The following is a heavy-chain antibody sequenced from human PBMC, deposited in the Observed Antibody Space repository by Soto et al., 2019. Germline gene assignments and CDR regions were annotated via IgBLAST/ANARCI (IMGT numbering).Heavy chain of an antibody. D-gene: IGHD1-7*01. CDR1: GASISGYY. V-gene: IGHV4-30-4*01. CDR2: ISYSGST. J-gene: IGHJ4*02. Sequence: SETLSLTCTVSGASISGYYWSWIRQPPGKGLEWIGFISYSGSTYYSASLKSRFTISVDTSKNQFSLNLSFVTAADTAVYYCATMGTPATGLYYFDYWGQGTLVTVSS. CDR3: ATMGTPATGLYYFDY.